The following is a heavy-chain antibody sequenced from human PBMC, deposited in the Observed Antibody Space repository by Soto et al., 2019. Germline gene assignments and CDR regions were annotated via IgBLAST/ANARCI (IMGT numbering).Heavy chain of an antibody. CDR3: ARVGNWNYLWYYYYGMDV. J-gene: IGHJ6*02. D-gene: IGHD1-7*01. CDR2: INPSGGST. Sequence: RASVKVSCKASGYTFTSYYMHWVRQAPGQGLEWMGIINPSGGSTSYAQKFQGRVTMTRDTSTSTVYMELSSLRSEDTAVYYCARVGNWNYLWYYYYGMDVWGQGTTVTVYS. V-gene: IGHV1-46*01. CDR1: GYTFTSYY.